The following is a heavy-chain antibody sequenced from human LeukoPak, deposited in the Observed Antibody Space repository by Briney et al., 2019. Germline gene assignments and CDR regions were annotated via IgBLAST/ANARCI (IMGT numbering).Heavy chain of an antibody. CDR1: GGSISSSNW. CDR3: ASITVTMLAFDP. J-gene: IGHJ5*02. V-gene: IGHV4-4*02. CDR2: IYHSGST. D-gene: IGHD4-17*01. Sequence: SETLSLTCAVSGGSISSSNWWSWVRQLPGKGLEWIGEIYHSGSTNYNPSLKSRVTISVDKSKNQFSLKLSSVTAADTAVYYCASITVTMLAFDPWGQGTLVTVSA.